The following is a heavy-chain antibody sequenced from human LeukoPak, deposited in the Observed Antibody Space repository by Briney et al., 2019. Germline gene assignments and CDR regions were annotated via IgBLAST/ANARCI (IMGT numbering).Heavy chain of an antibody. CDR3: ARDGPSRIVGASFDL. D-gene: IGHD1-26*01. CDR2: INPNSGVT. J-gene: IGHJ4*02. CDR1: GYRFTGNY. V-gene: IGHV1-2*02. Sequence: AAVKVSCKASGYRFTGNYLQWLRLPPAHGREWMGLINPNSGVTKSAEKFQGRVAINREKYINTAYMELSGLRYDDTAIYYCARDGPSRIVGASFDLWGQGTQVTVSA.